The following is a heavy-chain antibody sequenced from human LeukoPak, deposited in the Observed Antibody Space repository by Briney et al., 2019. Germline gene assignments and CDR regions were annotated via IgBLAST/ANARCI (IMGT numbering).Heavy chain of an antibody. D-gene: IGHD1-26*01. CDR3: ARVGAPNGMDV. CDR1: GGSISSSSYY. J-gene: IGHJ6*02. CDR2: VYYSGST. Sequence: SETLSLTCTVSGGSISSSSYYWGWIRQPPGKGLEWIGSVYYSGSTYYNPSLKSRVTISVDTSKNQFSLKLSSVTAADTAVYYCARVGAPNGMDVWGQGTTVTVSS. V-gene: IGHV4-39*07.